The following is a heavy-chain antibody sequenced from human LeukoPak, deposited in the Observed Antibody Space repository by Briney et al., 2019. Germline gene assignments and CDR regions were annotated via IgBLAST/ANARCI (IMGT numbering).Heavy chain of an antibody. CDR1: GFTFSSYS. Sequence: GGSLRLSCAASGFTFSSYSMNWVRQAPGKGLEWVSSISSSSSYIYYADSVKGRFTISRDNAKNSLYLQMNSLRAEDTAVYYCARDRAANWGFSPGGDYFDYWGQGTLVTVSS. D-gene: IGHD7-27*01. J-gene: IGHJ4*02. CDR3: ARDRAANWGFSPGGDYFDY. V-gene: IGHV3-21*01. CDR2: ISSSSSYI.